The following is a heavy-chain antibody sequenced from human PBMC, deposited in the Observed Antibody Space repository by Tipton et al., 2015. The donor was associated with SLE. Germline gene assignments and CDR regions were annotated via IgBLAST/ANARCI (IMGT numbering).Heavy chain of an antibody. Sequence: GSLRLSCTASGFSFSNHDMTWVRQAPGKGLEWVSAISGIGGSTYYADSVKGRFTISRDNSKNTLYLQLSSLRVEDTAVYYCAKEGDTWNPDYWGQGTLVTVSS. CDR3: AKEGDTWNPDY. CDR1: GFSFSNHD. V-gene: IGHV3-23*01. D-gene: IGHD1-1*01. J-gene: IGHJ4*02. CDR2: ISGIGGST.